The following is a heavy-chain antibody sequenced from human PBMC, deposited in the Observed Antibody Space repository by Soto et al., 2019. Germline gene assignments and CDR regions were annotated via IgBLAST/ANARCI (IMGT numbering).Heavy chain of an antibody. Sequence: PGGSLRLSCSASGFTFDDYSMHWVRQAPGKGLEWVAQITWDSRTTSYADSVKGRFTISRDNSKNTLYLQMNSLRAEDTAVYYCAKDSYYYYGMDVWGQGTTVTVSS. V-gene: IGHV3-23*01. J-gene: IGHJ6*02. CDR2: ITWDSRTT. CDR3: AKDSYYYYGMDV. CDR1: GFTFDDYS.